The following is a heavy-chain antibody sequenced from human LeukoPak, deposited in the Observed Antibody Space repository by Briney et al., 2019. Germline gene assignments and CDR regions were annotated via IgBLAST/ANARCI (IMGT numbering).Heavy chain of an antibody. Sequence: SETLSLTCAVSGGSMTNYYWTWIRQPPGKGLEWIGEINHSGSTNYNPSLKSRVTISVDTSKNQFSLKLSSVTAADTAVYYCARGGGSIVVVPAAISWFDPWGQGTLVTVSS. V-gene: IGHV4-34*01. D-gene: IGHD2-2*01. CDR2: INHSGST. J-gene: IGHJ5*02. CDR3: ARGGGSIVVVPAAISWFDP. CDR1: GGSMTNYY.